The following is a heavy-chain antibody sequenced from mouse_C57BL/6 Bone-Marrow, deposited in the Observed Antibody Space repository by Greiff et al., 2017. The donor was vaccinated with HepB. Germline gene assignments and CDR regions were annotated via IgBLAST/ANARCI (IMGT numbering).Heavy chain of an antibody. Sequence: VKLQQPGAELVRPGTSVKLSCKASGYTFTSYWMHWVKQRPGQGLEWIGVIDPSDSYTNYNQKFKGKATLTVDTSSSTAYMQLSSLTSEDSAVYYCARGVYGLFAYWGQGTLVTVSA. CDR1: GYTFTSYW. CDR3: ARGVYGLFAY. CDR2: IDPSDSYT. D-gene: IGHD1-2*01. J-gene: IGHJ3*01. V-gene: IGHV1-59*01.